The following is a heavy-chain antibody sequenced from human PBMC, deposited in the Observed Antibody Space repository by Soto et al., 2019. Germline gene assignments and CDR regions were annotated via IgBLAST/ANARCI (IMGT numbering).Heavy chain of an antibody. CDR3: AKAGAARFYGMDV. CDR1: GFTFSSYG. D-gene: IGHD6-6*01. J-gene: IGHJ6*02. CDR2: ISYDGSNK. V-gene: IGHV3-30*18. Sequence: GGSLRLSCAASGFTFSSYGMHWVRQAPGKGLEGVAGISYDGSNKYYADSVKGRFTISRDNSKNTLYLQMNSLRAEDTAVYYCAKAGAARFYGMDVRGQGTTVTVSS.